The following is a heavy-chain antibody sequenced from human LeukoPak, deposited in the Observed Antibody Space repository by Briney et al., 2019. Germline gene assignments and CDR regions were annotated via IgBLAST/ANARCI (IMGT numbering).Heavy chain of an antibody. Sequence: ASVKVSCKASGYTFTMYYTHWVRQAPGQGLEWMGMINPSDGATTYAQRFQGRVTMTRDMSTTTVYMDLSSLRSEDTAVYYCARAYYNIAPKAAFDIWGQGTMVTASS. J-gene: IGHJ3*02. CDR2: INPSDGAT. CDR1: GYTFTMYY. CDR3: ARAYYNIAPKAAFDI. D-gene: IGHD3-22*01. V-gene: IGHV1-46*01.